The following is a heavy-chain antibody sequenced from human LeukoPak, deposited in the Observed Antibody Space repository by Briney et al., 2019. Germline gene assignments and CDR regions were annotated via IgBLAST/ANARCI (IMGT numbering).Heavy chain of an antibody. CDR1: GGTFSSYA. D-gene: IGHD6-13*01. V-gene: IGHV1-69*04. Sequence: GASVKVSCKASGGTFSSYAISWVRQAPGQGLEWMGRIIPILGIANYAQKFQGRVTITADKSTSTAYMELSSLRSEDTAVYYCARSVRGSYSSRLLLNWFGPWGQGTLVTVSS. CDR2: IIPILGIA. CDR3: ARSVRGSYSSRLLLNWFGP. J-gene: IGHJ5*02.